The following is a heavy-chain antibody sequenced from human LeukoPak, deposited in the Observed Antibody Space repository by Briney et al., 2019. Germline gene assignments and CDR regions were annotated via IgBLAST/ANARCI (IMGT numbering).Heavy chain of an antibody. D-gene: IGHD3-10*01. J-gene: IGHJ4*02. V-gene: IGHV4-39*07. CDR1: GGSISNDRYY. CDR2: IYHSGST. CDR3: ARDQDYYGSGSYGPDH. Sequence: PSETLSLTCSVSGGSISNDRYYWGWIRQPPGKGLEWIGSIYHSGSTFYNPSLKSRATISVDTSKNQFSLKLSSVTAADTAIYYCARDQDYYGSGSYGPDHWGQGTQVTVSS.